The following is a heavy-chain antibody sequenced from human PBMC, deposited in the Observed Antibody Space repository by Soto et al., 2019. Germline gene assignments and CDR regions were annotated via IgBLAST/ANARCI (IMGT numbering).Heavy chain of an antibody. V-gene: IGHV4-59*11. CDR2: TAYTGNT. D-gene: IGHD1-26*01. J-gene: IGHJ5*02. CDR1: GGSITYHD. Sequence: SETLPLRWGVAGGSITYHDGSXIRQLQGKGLEWIAYTAYTGNTNYNPSLKRRDTISMEKSKTQLSLTLTSMTAADTAVYYCARDMHAGFTHYFDPWGQGTLVTVSS. CDR3: ARDMHAGFTHYFDP.